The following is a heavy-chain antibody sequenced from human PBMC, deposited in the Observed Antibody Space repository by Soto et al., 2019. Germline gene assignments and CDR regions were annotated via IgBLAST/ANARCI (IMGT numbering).Heavy chain of an antibody. CDR1: GGTIRSPDW. D-gene: IGHD6-19*01. J-gene: IGHJ5*02. CDR2: IFQSGST. V-gene: IGHV4-4*02. CDR3: ARGRGRYSSGWSWFDP. Sequence: QVQLQESGPGLVEPSGTLSLTCGVSGGTIRSPDWWIWVRQPPGKGLEWIGEIFQSGSTNYTPSLESRVTISVDKSKNQFSLTLTSVTAADTAVYFCARGRGRYSSGWSWFDPWGQGILVTVSS.